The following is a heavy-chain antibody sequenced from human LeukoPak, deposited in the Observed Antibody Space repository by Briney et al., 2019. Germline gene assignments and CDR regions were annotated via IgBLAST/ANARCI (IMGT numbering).Heavy chain of an antibody. Sequence: GGALRLSCAASGFTFSGCAMDGGRKASGKGVEWVGGIRSKAKRYATADAASVKGSFTISRDYSKNTAYLQMNSLKTEDTAVYYCTRHRPYSGGAFDIWGQGTMVTVSS. D-gene: IGHD4-11*01. CDR3: TRHRPYSGGAFDI. J-gene: IGHJ3*02. V-gene: IGHV3-73*01. CDR2: IRSKAKRYAT. CDR1: GFTFSGCA.